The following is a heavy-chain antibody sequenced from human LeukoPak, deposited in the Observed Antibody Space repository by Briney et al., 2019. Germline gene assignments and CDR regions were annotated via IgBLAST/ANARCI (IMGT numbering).Heavy chain of an antibody. V-gene: IGHV4-31*03. CDR3: ARDRQWLVGGSYYYYGMDV. CDR1: GGSISSGGYY. CDR2: IYYSGST. J-gene: IGHJ6*02. Sequence: SKTLSLTCTVSGGSISSGGYYWSWIRQHPGKGLEWIGYIYYSGSTYYNPSLKSRVTISVDTSKNQFSLKLSSVTAADTAVYYCARDRQWLVGGSYYYYGMDVWGQGTTVTVSS. D-gene: IGHD6-19*01.